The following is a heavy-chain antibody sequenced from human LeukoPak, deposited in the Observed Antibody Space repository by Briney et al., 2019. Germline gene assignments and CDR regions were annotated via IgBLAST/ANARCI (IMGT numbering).Heavy chain of an antibody. CDR3: ASSTGWPGFDN. V-gene: IGHV4-61*01. Sequence: SETLSLTCTVSGGSVSSGSDYWSWIRQPPGKGLEWIGYIYYSGSTNYNPSLKSRVTISVDTSRNQFSLKLSSVTAADTAVYYCASSTGWPGFDNWGQGTLITVSS. CDR2: IYYSGST. D-gene: IGHD6-19*01. J-gene: IGHJ4*02. CDR1: GGSVSSGSDY.